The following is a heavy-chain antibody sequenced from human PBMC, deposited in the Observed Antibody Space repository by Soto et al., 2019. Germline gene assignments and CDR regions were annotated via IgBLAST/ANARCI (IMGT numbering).Heavy chain of an antibody. J-gene: IGHJ4*02. D-gene: IGHD2-2*01. V-gene: IGHV3-74*01. CDR2: INSDGSST. Sequence: GGSLRLSCAASGFTFSSYWMHWVRQAPGKGLVWVSRINSDGSSTTYADSVKGRFTISRDNAKNTLYLQMNSLRAEDTAVYYCARDRTAASADYWGQGALVTVSS. CDR3: ARDRTAASADY. CDR1: GFTFSSYW.